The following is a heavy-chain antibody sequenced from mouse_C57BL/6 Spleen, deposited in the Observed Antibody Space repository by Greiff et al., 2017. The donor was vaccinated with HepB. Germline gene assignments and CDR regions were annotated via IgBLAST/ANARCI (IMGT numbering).Heavy chain of an antibody. CDR3: ARPLIYDGFAY. CDR1: GFTFSDYG. V-gene: IGHV5-17*01. D-gene: IGHD2-3*01. Sequence: EVKLMESGGGLVKPGGSLKLSCAASGFTFSDYGMHWVRQAPEKGLEWVAYISSGSSTIYYADTVKGRFTISRDNAKNILFLQMTSLRSEDTAMYYCARPLIYDGFAYWGQGTLVTVSA. J-gene: IGHJ3*01. CDR2: ISSGSSTI.